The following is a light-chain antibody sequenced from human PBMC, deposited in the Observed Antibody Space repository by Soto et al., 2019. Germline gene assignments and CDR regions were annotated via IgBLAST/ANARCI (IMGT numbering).Light chain of an antibody. J-gene: IGKJ5*01. CDR1: QRVSNN. Sequence: EIVMTQSPATLSVSPGGRATLSCRASQRVSNNLAWYQQRPGRSPRLLIYATSTRATGIPARFSGSGSGTEFTLTISSLQSEDFAVYYCQQYDNWPPPFGQGTRLEIK. CDR2: ATS. CDR3: QQYDNWPPP. V-gene: IGKV3-15*01.